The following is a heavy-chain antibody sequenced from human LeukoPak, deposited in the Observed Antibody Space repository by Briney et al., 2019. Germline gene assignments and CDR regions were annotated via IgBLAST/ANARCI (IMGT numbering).Heavy chain of an antibody. Sequence: SETLSLTCTVSGGSISSYYWSWLRQPPGKGLEWIGYIYYSGSTNYNPSLKSRVTISVDTSKNQFSLKLSSVTAADTAVYYCARFRYSSSWYYFDYWGQGTLVTVSS. V-gene: IGHV4-59*08. D-gene: IGHD6-13*01. J-gene: IGHJ4*02. CDR3: ARFRYSSSWYYFDY. CDR2: IYYSGST. CDR1: GGSISSYY.